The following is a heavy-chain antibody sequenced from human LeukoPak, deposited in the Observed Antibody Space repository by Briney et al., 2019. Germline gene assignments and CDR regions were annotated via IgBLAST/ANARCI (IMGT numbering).Heavy chain of an antibody. CDR3: ASSSPTVVSDTYYYYAMDV. Sequence: GSLRLSCAASGFAFSSYSMNWARQAPGKGLEWVSYISCCSGSMYYADSVKGRFTISRDNAKNSLSLQMNSLRAEDTAVYYCASSSPTVVSDTYYYYAMDVWGQGTTVTVSS. J-gene: IGHJ6*02. CDR1: GFAFSSYS. CDR2: ISCCSGSM. V-gene: IGHV3-48*04. D-gene: IGHD4-23*01.